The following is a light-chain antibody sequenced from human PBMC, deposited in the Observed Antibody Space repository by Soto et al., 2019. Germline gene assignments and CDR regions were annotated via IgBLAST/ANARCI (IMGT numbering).Light chain of an antibody. CDR2: HGS. CDR3: QQYMSYS. CDR1: QSISNW. V-gene: IGKV1-5*01. J-gene: IGKJ1*01. Sequence: DIQMTQSPSTLPASVGDRVTITCRACQSISNWLASYQQKPGTAPKLLIYHGSTLESGVPSRFSGSGSGTEFTLTIRSLQPDDFATYYCQQYMSYSFGQGTKVDIK.